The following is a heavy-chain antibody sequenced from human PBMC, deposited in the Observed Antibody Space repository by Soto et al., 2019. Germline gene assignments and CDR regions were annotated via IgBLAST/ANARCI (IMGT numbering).Heavy chain of an antibody. CDR1: GGSITSANW. V-gene: IGHV4-4*02. CDR2: ISHSGIT. J-gene: IGHJ5*02. CDR3: ARVLRGWFDP. Sequence: SETLSLTCAVSGGSITSANWWTWVRQPPGGGLEWIGEISHSGITNYKASLKSRATMSVDKTKNDVSLKLTSVTAADTAVYYCARVLRGWFDPWGQGTPVTVSS.